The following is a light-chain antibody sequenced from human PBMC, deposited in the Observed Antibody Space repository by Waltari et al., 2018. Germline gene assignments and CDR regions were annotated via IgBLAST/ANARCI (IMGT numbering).Light chain of an antibody. J-gene: IGKJ2*01. Sequence: IHMTQSPSSLSVSVGDRVTITCQASQDISNFLNWYQQKPGKAPKLLIYDASNLETGVPSRFSGSGSGTDFTFTISSLQPEDIATYYCQQYDNLPPYTFGQGTKLDIK. CDR3: QQYDNLPPYT. V-gene: IGKV1-33*01. CDR1: QDISNF. CDR2: DAS.